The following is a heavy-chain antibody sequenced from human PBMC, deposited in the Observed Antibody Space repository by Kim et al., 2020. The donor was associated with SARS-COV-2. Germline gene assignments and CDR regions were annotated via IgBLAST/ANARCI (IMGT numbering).Heavy chain of an antibody. Sequence: GGSLRLSCGGSGFTFNKYSMKWVRQAPGKGLEWVSSVTSTSTYIYYADSVKGRFTISRDNAKNSLYLQMDSLRAEDTAVYYCGVHDRNDGEGFDIWGQGTRVTVFS. CDR2: VTSTSTYI. D-gene: IGHD1-1*01. J-gene: IGHJ3*02. CDR3: GVHDRNDGEGFDI. V-gene: IGHV3-21*01. CDR1: GFTFNKYS.